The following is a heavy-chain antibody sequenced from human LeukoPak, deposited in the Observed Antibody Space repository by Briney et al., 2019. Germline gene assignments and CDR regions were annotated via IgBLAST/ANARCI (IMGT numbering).Heavy chain of an antibody. J-gene: IGHJ4*02. CDR1: GYTFTSYG. V-gene: IGHV1-18*01. D-gene: IGHD3-9*01. CDR3: AREGVGYYDILTGYHYFDY. Sequence: ASVKVSCKASGYTFTSYGISWVRQAPGQGLEWMGWISAYNGNTNYAQKLQGRVTMTTDTSTSTAYMELRSLRSDDTAVYYCAREGVGYYDILTGYHYFDYGGQGTLVTVSS. CDR2: ISAYNGNT.